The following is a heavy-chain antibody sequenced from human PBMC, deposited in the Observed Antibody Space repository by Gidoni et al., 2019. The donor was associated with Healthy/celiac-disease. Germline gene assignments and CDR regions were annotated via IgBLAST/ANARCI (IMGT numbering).Heavy chain of an antibody. CDR2: ISGSGGST. D-gene: IGHD3-22*01. V-gene: IGHV3-23*01. Sequence: EVQLLESGGGLVQPGGSLRLSCAASGFTFSSYAMSWVRQAPGKGLEWVSAISGSGGSTYYADSVKGRFTISRDNSKNTLYLQMNSLRAEDTAVYYCAKVNTMIVVVITRALDYWGQGTLVTVSS. CDR3: AKVNTMIVVVITRALDY. J-gene: IGHJ4*02. CDR1: GFTFSSYA.